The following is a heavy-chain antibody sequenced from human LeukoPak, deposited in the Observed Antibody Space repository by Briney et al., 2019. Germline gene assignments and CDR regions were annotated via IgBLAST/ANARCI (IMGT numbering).Heavy chain of an antibody. Sequence: SETLSLTCTVSGDSISSSNYYWGWIRQPPGKGLEWIGSIYYSGSTYYNPSLKSRVTIFVDTSKNHFSLKLSSVTAADTAVYYCARAYYFDSSGYYYNFDYWGQVTLVTVSS. V-gene: IGHV4-39*02. CDR1: GDSISSSNYY. CDR3: ARAYYFDSSGYYYNFDY. D-gene: IGHD3-22*01. CDR2: IYYSGST. J-gene: IGHJ4*02.